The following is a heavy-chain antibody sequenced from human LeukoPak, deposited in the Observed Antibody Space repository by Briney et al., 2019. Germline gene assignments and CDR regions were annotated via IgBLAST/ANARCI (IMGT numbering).Heavy chain of an antibody. CDR1: GHTLSELA. D-gene: IGHD3-10*01. J-gene: IGHJ4*02. CDR3: ATSASSYYFY. CDR2: FDPEDGET. Sequence: ASVKVSCKASGHTLSELAIHWVRQAPGKGFEWMGGFDPEDGETIYAQKFQGRVTMIEDTSTDIAYMALTSLRSEDTAVYFWATSASSYYFYWGQGTLVTVSS. V-gene: IGHV1-24*01.